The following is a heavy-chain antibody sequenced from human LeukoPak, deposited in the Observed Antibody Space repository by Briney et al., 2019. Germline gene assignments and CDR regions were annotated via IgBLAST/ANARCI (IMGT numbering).Heavy chain of an antibody. CDR3: ARDGGQQWLTNYYSYGMDV. CDR1: GYTFTTHG. D-gene: IGHD6-19*01. J-gene: IGHJ6*02. CDR2: IKTYNGDT. V-gene: IGHV1-18*01. Sequence: ASVKVSCRASGYTFTTHGINWVRQAPGQGLEWMGWIKTYNGDTNSAQNFQDRIITTTDTSTGTAYMELRSLRSDDTAVYYCARDGGQQWLTNYYSYGMDVWGQGTTVTVSS.